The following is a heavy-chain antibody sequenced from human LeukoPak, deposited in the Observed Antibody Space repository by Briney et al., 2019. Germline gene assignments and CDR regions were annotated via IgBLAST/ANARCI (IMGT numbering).Heavy chain of an antibody. CDR2: IIPIFGTA. CDR3: ARDQGSRGYGLAFDI. Sequence: GASVKVSCKASGGTFSSYAISWVRQAPGQGLEWMGGIIPIFGTANYAQKFQGRVTITADESTSTAYMELSSLRSEDTAMYYCARDQGSRGYGLAFDIWGQGTMVTVSS. V-gene: IGHV1-69*13. CDR1: GGTFSSYA. J-gene: IGHJ3*02. D-gene: IGHD5-12*01.